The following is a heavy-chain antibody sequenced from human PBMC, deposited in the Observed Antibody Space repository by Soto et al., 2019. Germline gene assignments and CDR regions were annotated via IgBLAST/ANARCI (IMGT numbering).Heavy chain of an antibody. CDR2: NYYSGST. CDR3: ARELRFGEDYYGMDV. Sequence: QVQLQESGPGLVKPSQTLSLTFTVSGGSISSGGYYWSWIRQHPGKGLEWIGYNYYSGSTYYNPSLKSRVTISVDTSKNQFSLKLSSVTAADTAVYYCARELRFGEDYYGMDVWGQGTTVTVSS. J-gene: IGHJ6*02. V-gene: IGHV4-31*03. D-gene: IGHD3-10*01. CDR1: GGSISSGGYY.